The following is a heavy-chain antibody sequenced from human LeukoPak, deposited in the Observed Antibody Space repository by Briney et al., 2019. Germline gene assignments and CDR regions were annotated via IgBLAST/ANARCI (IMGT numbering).Heavy chain of an antibody. CDR3: AKEARPGYCSGGSCRWFDP. Sequence: GGSLRLSCAASGFTFSNYAMTWVRQAPGKGLQWVSAISGSGGSTYYADSVKGRFTISRDNLKNTLYLQVNSLRVEDTAVYYCAKEARPGYCSGGSCRWFDPWGQGALVTVSS. V-gene: IGHV3-23*01. D-gene: IGHD2-15*01. CDR2: ISGSGGST. CDR1: GFTFSNYA. J-gene: IGHJ5*02.